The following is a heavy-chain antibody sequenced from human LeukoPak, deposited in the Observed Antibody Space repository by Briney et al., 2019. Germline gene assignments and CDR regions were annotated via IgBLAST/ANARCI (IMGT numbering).Heavy chain of an antibody. D-gene: IGHD6-19*01. CDR3: ASGDVAVAGTGFDY. Sequence: GGSLRLSCAASGFTFSSYNMNWVRQAPGKGLKWVSSISSSSTYIYYPASVKGRFTISRDNAKNSLYLQMNSLRAEDTAVYYCASGDVAVAGTGFDYWGQGTLVTVSS. V-gene: IGHV3-21*01. CDR2: ISSSSTYI. CDR1: GFTFSSYN. J-gene: IGHJ4*02.